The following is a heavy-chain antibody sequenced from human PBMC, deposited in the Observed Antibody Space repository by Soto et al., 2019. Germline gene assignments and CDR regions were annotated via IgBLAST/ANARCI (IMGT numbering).Heavy chain of an antibody. J-gene: IGHJ5*02. Sequence: QITLKESGPTLVKPTQTLTLTCTFSGFSLSASGVGVGWIRQPPGKALEWLALIYWDDDKRYSPSLKSRLTITKDTSKKQVVPTMTNMDPADTATYYCAHRRIAMTQNWFDPWGQGTLVTVSS. D-gene: IGHD6-13*01. V-gene: IGHV2-5*02. CDR1: GFSLSASGVG. CDR2: IYWDDDK. CDR3: AHRRIAMTQNWFDP.